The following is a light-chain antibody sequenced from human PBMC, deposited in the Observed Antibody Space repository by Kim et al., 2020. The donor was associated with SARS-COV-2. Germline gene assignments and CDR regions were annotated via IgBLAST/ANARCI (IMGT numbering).Light chain of an antibody. CDR2: AAS. CDR1: QAISNY. J-gene: IGKJ4*01. Sequence: DVQMTQSPSAMSASVGDRVTITCRASQAISNYLAWFQQKPGKGPKRLIYAASSLQSGVPSRFSGSGSGTEFTLTISSLQPEDFATYSCLQHNVYPLTFGGGTKVDIK. CDR3: LQHNVYPLT. V-gene: IGKV1-17*03.